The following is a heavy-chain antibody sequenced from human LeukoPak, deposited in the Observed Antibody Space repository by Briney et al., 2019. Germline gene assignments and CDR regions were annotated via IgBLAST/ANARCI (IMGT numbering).Heavy chain of an antibody. CDR2: IYSGGST. CDR3: ARNDYGGNNGGSYRPRGQDY. D-gene: IGHD4-23*01. CDR1: GFTVSSNY. J-gene: IGHJ4*02. V-gene: IGHV3-66*02. Sequence: GSLRLSCAASGFTVSSNYMSWVRRAPGKGLEWVSVIYSGGSTYYADSVKGRFTIPRDNSKNTLYLQMNSLRAEDTAVYYCARNDYGGNNGGSYRPRGQDYWGQGTLVTVSS.